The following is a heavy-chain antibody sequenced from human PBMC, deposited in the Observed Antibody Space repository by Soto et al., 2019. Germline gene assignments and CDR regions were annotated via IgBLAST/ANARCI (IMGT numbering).Heavy chain of an antibody. CDR3: ARQDYSGYYYYGMDV. Sequence: GESLKISCKGSGYSFTSYWIGWVRQMPGKGLEWMGTIYPGDSDTRYSPSFQGQVTISADKSISTAYLQWSSLKASDTAMYYCARQDYSGYYYYGMDVWGQGTTVTVSS. V-gene: IGHV5-51*01. J-gene: IGHJ6*02. D-gene: IGHD4-4*01. CDR2: IYPGDSDT. CDR1: GYSFTSYW.